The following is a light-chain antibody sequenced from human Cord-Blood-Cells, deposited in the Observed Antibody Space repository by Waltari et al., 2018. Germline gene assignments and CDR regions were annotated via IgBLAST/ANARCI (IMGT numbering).Light chain of an antibody. Sequence: QSALTPPTPASGSPGQSVTISCTGHSRDVGGYKYVSWYQQHPGKAPKLMIYEVSKRPSGVPDRFSGSKSGNTASLTVSGLQAEDEADYYCSSYAGSNNLVFGGGTKLTVL. CDR2: EVS. J-gene: IGLJ3*02. V-gene: IGLV2-8*01. CDR1: SRDVGGYKY. CDR3: SSYAGSNNLV.